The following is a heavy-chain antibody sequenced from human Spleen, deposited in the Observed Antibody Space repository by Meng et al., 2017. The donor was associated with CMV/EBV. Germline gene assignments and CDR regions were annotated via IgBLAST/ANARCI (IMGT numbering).Heavy chain of an antibody. CDR1: GFTFIDHY. CDR3: ARGASYGADWH. V-gene: IGHV3-11*04. J-gene: IGHJ4*02. Sequence: GGSLRLSCVVSGFTFIDHYMSWIRQAPGKGLEWISYISSTGSVIYYADSVKGRFTISRDNARNSLYLQMNSLRAEDTAVYYCARGASYGADWHWGQGTLVTVSS. CDR2: ISSTGSVI. D-gene: IGHD4/OR15-4a*01.